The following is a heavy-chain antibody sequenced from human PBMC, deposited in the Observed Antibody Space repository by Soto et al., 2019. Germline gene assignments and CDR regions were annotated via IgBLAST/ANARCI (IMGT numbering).Heavy chain of an antibody. J-gene: IGHJ6*02. V-gene: IGHV3-30-3*01. CDR1: GFSFNLFT. Sequence: QVQLVESGGGVVQPGRSLRLSCAASGFSFNLFTFHWVRQAPGRGLEWVAVVSHVGDNKFYADSVKGRFTISRDDSKNKLYLQMNSLRVDDTALYYCARGNMDVWGQGTTVTVSS. CDR2: VSHVGDNK. CDR3: ARGNMDV.